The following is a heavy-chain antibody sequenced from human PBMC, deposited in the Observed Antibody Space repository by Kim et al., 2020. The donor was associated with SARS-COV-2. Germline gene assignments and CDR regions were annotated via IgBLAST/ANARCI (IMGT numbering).Heavy chain of an antibody. Sequence: AGSVKCRFTISRDNAKNSLYLQMNSLRVEDTAVYFCARSKNGVYYYDSMEVCGQGTTVTV. CDR3: ARSKNGVYYYDSMEV. V-gene: IGHV3-11*03. D-gene: IGHD3-3*01. J-gene: IGHJ6*02.